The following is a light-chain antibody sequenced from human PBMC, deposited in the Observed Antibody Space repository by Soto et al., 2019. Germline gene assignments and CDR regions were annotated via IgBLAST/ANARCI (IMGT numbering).Light chain of an antibody. J-gene: IGKJ2*01. CDR1: QSVATN. CDR2: GAS. Sequence: EIVMTQSPASLSVSPGDGATLSCRASQSVATNVAWYQQKPGQGPRLLIHGASTKAVGVPARVSGSASATDFTLPINSLLSEDFAVYYCQEYHNWPPQYTFGQGTKLQIK. V-gene: IGKV3-15*01. CDR3: QEYHNWPPQYT.